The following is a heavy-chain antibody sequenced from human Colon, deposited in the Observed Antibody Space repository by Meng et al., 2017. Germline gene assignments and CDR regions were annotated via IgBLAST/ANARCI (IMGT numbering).Heavy chain of an antibody. D-gene: IGHD1-26*01. CDR2: VYYTGSA. CDR1: GGSVSSPSYY. Sequence: HEQLQGAGPRLVKHSETLSLTCTLSGGSVSSPSYYWSWIRQTPGKGLQWIGYVYYTGSANYNPSLKSRVTISVDTSKNHFSLNLTSVTAADTAVYYCARGRGSYSSIDFWGQGTLVTVSS. J-gene: IGHJ4*02. V-gene: IGHV4-61*03. CDR3: ARGRGSYSSIDF.